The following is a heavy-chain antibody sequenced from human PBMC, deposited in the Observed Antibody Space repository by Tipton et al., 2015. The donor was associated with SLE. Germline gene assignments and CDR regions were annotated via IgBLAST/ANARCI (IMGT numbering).Heavy chain of an antibody. CDR2: IYYSGST. D-gene: IGHD3-16*01. V-gene: IGHV4-59*11. Sequence: TLSLTCSVSGGSMSYHYWSWIRQPPGRGLEWIGYIYYSGSTYYNPSLKSRVTISVDTSKNQFSLKLSSVTAADTAVYYCAREGGAFDIWGQGTMVTVSS. CDR3: AREGGAFDI. J-gene: IGHJ3*02. CDR1: GGSMSYHY.